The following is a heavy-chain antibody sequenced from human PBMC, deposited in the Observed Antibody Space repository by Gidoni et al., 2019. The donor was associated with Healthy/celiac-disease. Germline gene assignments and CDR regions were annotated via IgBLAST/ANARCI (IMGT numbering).Heavy chain of an antibody. V-gene: IGHV1-2*04. J-gene: IGHJ4*02. Sequence: QVQLAQSGAEVKKPGAPVKVSCKASGYTFTGYYMHWVRQAPGQGLGWMGLINPNSGSTNYAQKFQGWVTMTRDKSISTAYMELSRLRSDDTAVYYCARDDSWELADWGQGTLVTVSS. CDR2: INPNSGST. CDR3: ARDDSWELAD. D-gene: IGHD1-26*01. CDR1: GYTFTGYY.